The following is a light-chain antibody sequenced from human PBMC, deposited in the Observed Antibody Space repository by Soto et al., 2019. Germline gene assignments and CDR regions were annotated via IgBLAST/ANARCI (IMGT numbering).Light chain of an antibody. V-gene: IGKV3-20*01. CDR2: GAS. CDR3: QQYGSSRK. J-gene: IGKJ1*01. Sequence: EIVLTQSPGTLSLSPGERATLSCRASQSVSSSYLAWYQQKPGQAPRRLIYGASSSATGIPDRFSGSGSGTDFTLTISRLEPEEFAGYYCQQYGSSRKFGQGTKVEIK. CDR1: QSVSSSY.